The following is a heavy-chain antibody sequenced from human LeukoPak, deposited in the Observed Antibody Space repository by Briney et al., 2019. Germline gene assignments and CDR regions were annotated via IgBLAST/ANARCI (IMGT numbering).Heavy chain of an antibody. J-gene: IGHJ4*02. V-gene: IGHV4-34*09. CDR2: INHSGST. Sequence: SETLSLTCAVYGGSFSGYYWSWIRQPPGKGLEWIGEINHSGSTNYNPSLKSRVTISVDTSKNQFSLKLGSVTAADTAVYYCARDVGYSYGYPYYFDYWGQGTLVTVSS. CDR3: ARDVGYSYGYPYYFDY. CDR1: GGSFSGYY. D-gene: IGHD5-18*01.